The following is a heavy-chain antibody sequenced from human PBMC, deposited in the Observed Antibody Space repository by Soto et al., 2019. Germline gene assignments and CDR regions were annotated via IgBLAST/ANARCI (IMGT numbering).Heavy chain of an antibody. CDR2: IYYSGST. CDR1: GGSISSSSYY. J-gene: IGHJ5*02. V-gene: IGHV4-39*01. Sequence: SETLSLTCTVSGGSISSSSYYWGWIRQPPGKGLEWIGSIYYSGSTYYNPSLKSRVTISVDTSKNQFSLKLSSVTAADTAVYYCARQAHDYGDYEGWFDPWGQGTLVTVSS. D-gene: IGHD4-17*01. CDR3: ARQAHDYGDYEGWFDP.